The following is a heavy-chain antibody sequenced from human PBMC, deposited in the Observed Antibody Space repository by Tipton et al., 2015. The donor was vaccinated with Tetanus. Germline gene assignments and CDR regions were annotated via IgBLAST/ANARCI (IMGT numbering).Heavy chain of an antibody. J-gene: IGHJ5*02. CDR1: GGSISSSSFY. V-gene: IGHV4-39*01. D-gene: IGHD3-9*01. Sequence: TLSLTCTVSGGSISSSSFYWGWIRQPPGKELEWIGSIYYSGSTYYNPSLKSRVAISVDTSKIQFSLRLTSVTAADTAVYYCARARSASTGLEKGFDTWGQGTLVTVSS. CDR2: IYYSGST. CDR3: ARARSASTGLEKGFDT.